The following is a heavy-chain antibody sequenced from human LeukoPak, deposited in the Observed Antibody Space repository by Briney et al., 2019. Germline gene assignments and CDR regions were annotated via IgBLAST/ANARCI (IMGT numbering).Heavy chain of an antibody. J-gene: IGHJ5*02. V-gene: IGHV1-18*01. CDR1: GYTFTSYG. CDR2: ISAYNGNT. D-gene: IGHD4-17*01. Sequence: SSVNVSCKASGYTFTSYGISWVRQAPRQGLEWMGWISAYNGNTNYAQNLQGRVTMTTDTSTSTAYMELRSLRSDDTAVYYCARAYDYGVEWFDPWGQGTLVTVSS. CDR3: ARAYDYGVEWFDP.